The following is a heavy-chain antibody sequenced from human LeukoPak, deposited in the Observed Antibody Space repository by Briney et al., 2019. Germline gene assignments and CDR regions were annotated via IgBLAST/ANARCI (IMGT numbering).Heavy chain of an antibody. D-gene: IGHD6-19*01. CDR1: GFTFSAYA. V-gene: IGHV3-23*01. CDR2: IRGNSERT. J-gene: IGHJ4*02. Sequence: GRSLRLSCAASGFTFSAYAITWVRQAPGKGLEWVSAIRGNSERTYYADSVRGRFTISRDNSKDTVYLQISSLRVEDTAVYYCAREQSGTRGWYTVDYWGQGTLVAVSS. CDR3: AREQSGTRGWYTVDY.